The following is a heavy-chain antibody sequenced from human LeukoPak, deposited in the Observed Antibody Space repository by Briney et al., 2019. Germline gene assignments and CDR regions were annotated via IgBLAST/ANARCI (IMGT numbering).Heavy chain of an antibody. CDR1: GGTFSSYA. V-gene: IGHV1-69*13. J-gene: IGHJ4*02. Sequence: SVKVSFKASGGTFSSYAISWVRQAPGQGLEWMGGIIPIFGTANYAQKFQGRVTITADESTSTAYMELSSLRSEDTAVYYCARAYYYGSGSYYADYWGQGTLVTVSS. CDR3: ARAYYYGSGSYYADY. CDR2: IIPIFGTA. D-gene: IGHD3-10*01.